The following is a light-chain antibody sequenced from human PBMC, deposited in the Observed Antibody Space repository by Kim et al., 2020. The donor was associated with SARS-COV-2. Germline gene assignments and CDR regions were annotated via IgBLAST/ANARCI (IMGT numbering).Light chain of an antibody. J-gene: IGKJ4*01. Sequence: EMVLTQSPATLSVSPGERATLSCRASQSVSSYLAWYQQKPGQAPRLLIYGASSRATGIPDRFSGSGSGTDFTLTISSLEPEEFAVYYCQQHSSSPLPFAGRTKVKMK. V-gene: IGKV3-20*01. CDR1: QSVSSY. CDR3: QQHSSSPLP. CDR2: GAS.